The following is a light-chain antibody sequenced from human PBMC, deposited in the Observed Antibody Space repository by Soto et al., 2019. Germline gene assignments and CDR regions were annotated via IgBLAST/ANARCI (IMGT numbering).Light chain of an antibody. CDR3: QSYDSSLSGWV. J-gene: IGLJ2*01. V-gene: IGLV1-40*01. CDR2: GNS. Sequence: QPVLTQPPSVSGAPGQRVTISCTGSSSNIGAGYDVHWYQQLPRTAPKLLIYGNSNRPSGVPDRFSGSKSGTSASLAITGLQAEDEADYYCQSYDSSLSGWVFGAGTKVTVL. CDR1: SSNIGAGYD.